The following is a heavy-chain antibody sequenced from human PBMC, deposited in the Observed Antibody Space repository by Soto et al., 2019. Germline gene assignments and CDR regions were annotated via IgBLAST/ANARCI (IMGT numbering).Heavy chain of an antibody. CDR3: GRPWGIGMGSPGP. CDR2: IYYSGKS. Sequence: SETLSLACIVSGGSINSTTYYGGWIRQSPGKGLEWIGNIYYSGKSYYSASLRSRVSISLASSSNQLSLRLSSVTAADPALYYCGRPWGIGMGSPGPWGQGVLVTVSS. D-gene: IGHD6-13*01. CDR1: GGSINSTTYY. V-gene: IGHV4-39*01. J-gene: IGHJ5*02.